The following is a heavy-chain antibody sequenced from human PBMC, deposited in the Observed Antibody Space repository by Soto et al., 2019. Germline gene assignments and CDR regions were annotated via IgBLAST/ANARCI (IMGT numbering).Heavy chain of an antibody. V-gene: IGHV6-1*01. CDR1: GDSISSNSAA. CDR3: ASYRYDY. Sequence: QVQLQQSGRGLVKPSQTLSLTCAISGDSISSNSAAWNWIRQSPSRGFERLGRTYYRSRWYHDYAVSVKSRIIINPDTSKNQVSLQLNSVTPDDTAVYYCASYRYDYWGQGTVVTVSS. D-gene: IGHD4-4*01. CDR2: TYYRSRWYH. J-gene: IGHJ4*02.